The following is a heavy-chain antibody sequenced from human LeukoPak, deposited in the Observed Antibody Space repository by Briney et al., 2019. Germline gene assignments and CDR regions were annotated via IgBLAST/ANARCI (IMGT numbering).Heavy chain of an antibody. D-gene: IGHD6-19*01. V-gene: IGHV3-30*02. Sequence: GGSLRHSHAPSGLTFNSYGMHWVRQAPPKGVEGVALIGYDGSNKYYADSVKGRFTISRDNSKNTMYLHMNSLRAEDTAVYYCAKDSGSGWYPEYSQHWGQGTLVTVSS. CDR1: GLTFNSYG. J-gene: IGHJ1*01. CDR3: AKDSGSGWYPEYSQH. CDR2: IGYDGSNK.